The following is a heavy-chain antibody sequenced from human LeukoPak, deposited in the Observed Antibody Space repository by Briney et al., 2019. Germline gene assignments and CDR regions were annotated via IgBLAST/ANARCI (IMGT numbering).Heavy chain of an antibody. J-gene: IGHJ4*02. D-gene: IGHD4-17*01. V-gene: IGHV3-23*01. CDR1: GFTFSSYA. Sequence: PGGSLILSCAASGFTFSSYAMSWVRQAPGKGLEWVSSISGSGGSTYYADSVKGRFTISRDNSKNTLSLQMNSLRAEDTAVYYCARDDYGLDYWGQGTLVTVSS. CDR2: ISGSGGST. CDR3: ARDDYGLDY.